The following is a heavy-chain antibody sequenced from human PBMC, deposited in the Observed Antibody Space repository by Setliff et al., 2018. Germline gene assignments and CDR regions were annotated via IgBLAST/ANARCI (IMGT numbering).Heavy chain of an antibody. CDR1: GKTLTELS. CDR2: FDPDDGET. CDR3: TRDIGGRDGY. J-gene: IGHJ4*02. V-gene: IGHV1-24*01. Sequence: ASVKVSCKLSGKTLTELSIRWVRQAPGKGLEWMGGFDPDDGETVYAQKFQGRVTMTEDTSTNTLFLQMNSLRAEDTAMYYCTRDIGGRDGYWGPGTLVTVSS. D-gene: IGHD3-10*01.